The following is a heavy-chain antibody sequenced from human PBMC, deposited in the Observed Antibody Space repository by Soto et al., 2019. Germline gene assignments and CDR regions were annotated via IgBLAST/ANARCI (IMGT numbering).Heavy chain of an antibody. CDR1: GFTFSSYG. CDR2: IWYDGSNK. CDR3: ARDAYLGSGSYAY. Sequence: LRLSCAASGFTFSSYGMHWVRQAPGKGLEWVALIWYDGSNKNYADSVKGRFTISRDDSKNTLYLQMNSLRAEDTAVYYCARDAYLGSGSYAYWGQGTQVTVSS. V-gene: IGHV3-33*01. D-gene: IGHD3-10*01. J-gene: IGHJ4*02.